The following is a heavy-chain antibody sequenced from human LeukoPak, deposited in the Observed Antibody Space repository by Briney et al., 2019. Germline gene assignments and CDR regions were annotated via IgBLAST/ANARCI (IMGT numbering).Heavy chain of an antibody. V-gene: IGHV4-34*01. D-gene: IGHD3-22*01. CDR3: ARGGWGPNYYDSSGYGDY. CDR1: GFTFSSYA. CDR2: INHSGST. J-gene: IGHJ4*02. Sequence: GSLRLSCAASGFTFSSYAMHWVRQPPGKGLEWIGEINHSGSTNYNPSLKSRVTISVDTSKNQFSLKLSSVTAADTAVYYCARGGWGPNYYDSSGYGDYWGQGTLVTVSS.